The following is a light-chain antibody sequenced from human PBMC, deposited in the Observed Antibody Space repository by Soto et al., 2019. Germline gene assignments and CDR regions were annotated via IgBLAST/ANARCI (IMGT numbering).Light chain of an antibody. CDR2: EVS. CDR1: QSLLGSDGKTY. J-gene: IGKJ4*01. Sequence: DIVMTQTPLSLSVTPGQPASISCKSSQSLLGSDGKTYLSWYLQKPGHPPQLLIFEVSNHFSGVSDRLRGSGSGKCLTLKVSRVEAEDVGVYYCTQSVQFHRTVGGGTKVDIK. CDR3: TQSVQFHRT. V-gene: IGKV2D-29*01.